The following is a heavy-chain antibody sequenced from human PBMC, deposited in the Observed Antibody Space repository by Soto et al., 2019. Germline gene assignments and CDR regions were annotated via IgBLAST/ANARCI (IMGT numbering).Heavy chain of an antibody. Sequence: SETLSLTCTVSGGPISSYYWSWIRQPQGKGLEWIGNIYYSGSTNYNPPLKSRVTISVDTYKNQVSLKLSSATAADTAAYYCARCNRSPFLRGVIRGYYYGIEFWGQGTTVTVSS. CDR2: IYYSGST. D-gene: IGHD3-10*01. CDR3: ARCNRSPFLRGVIRGYYYGIEF. CDR1: GGPISSYY. V-gene: IGHV4-59*01. J-gene: IGHJ6*02.